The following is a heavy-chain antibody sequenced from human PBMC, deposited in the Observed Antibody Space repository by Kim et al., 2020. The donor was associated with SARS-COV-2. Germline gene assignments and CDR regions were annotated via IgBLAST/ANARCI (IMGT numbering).Heavy chain of an antibody. V-gene: IGHV4-31*03. J-gene: IGHJ3*02. CDR3: ARARRGIVVGAVDI. CDR1: GGSISSGGYY. CDR2: IYYSGST. Sequence: SETLSLTCTVSGGSISSGGYYWSWIRQHPGKGLEWIGYIYYSGSTYYNPSLKSRVTISVDTSKNQFSLKLSSVTAADTAVYYCARARRGIVVGAVDIWGQGTMVTVSS. D-gene: IGHD6-19*01.